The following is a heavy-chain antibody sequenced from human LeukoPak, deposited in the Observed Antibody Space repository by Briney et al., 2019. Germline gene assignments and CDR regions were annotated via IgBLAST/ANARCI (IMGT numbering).Heavy chain of an antibody. D-gene: IGHD2-21*01. Sequence: ASVKVSCKVSGDTLSELTMHWVRQAPGKGLEWMGGFDPGAGEILYAPQFQGRVTMTEDTSTDTAYMELTSLRSEDSGVYFCAAGGIYSHLDYWGQGNLVTVSS. CDR3: AAGGIYSHLDY. CDR2: FDPGAGEI. CDR1: GDTLSELT. V-gene: IGHV1-24*01. J-gene: IGHJ4*02.